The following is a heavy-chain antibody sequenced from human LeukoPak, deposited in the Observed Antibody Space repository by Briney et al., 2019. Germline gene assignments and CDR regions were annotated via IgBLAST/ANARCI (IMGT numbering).Heavy chain of an antibody. CDR3: AADPGYDSSGYQFDY. CDR2: IVVGSGNT. V-gene: IGHV1-58*02. D-gene: IGHD3-22*01. J-gene: IGHJ4*02. Sequence: SVKVSCKASGFTFTSSAMQWVRQARGQRLEWIGWIVVGSGNTNYAQKFQEGVTITRDMSTSTAYMELSSLRSEDAAVYYCAADPGYDSSGYQFDYWGQGTLVTVSS. CDR1: GFTFTSSA.